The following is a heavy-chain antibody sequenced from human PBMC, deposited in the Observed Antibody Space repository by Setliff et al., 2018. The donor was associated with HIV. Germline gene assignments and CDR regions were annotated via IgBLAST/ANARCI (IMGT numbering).Heavy chain of an antibody. CDR1: GGSISSNSYY. D-gene: IGHD1-26*01. V-gene: IGHV4-39*07. J-gene: IGHJ4*02. CDR3: AREVRWELPQGFDH. Sequence: SETLSLTCTVSGGSISSNSYYWGWIRQPPGKGLEWIGSIYTSGSTNYNPSLKSRVTISVDTSKNQFSLKLSSVTAADTAVYYCAREVRWELPQGFDHWGQGSQVTVSS. CDR2: IYTSGST.